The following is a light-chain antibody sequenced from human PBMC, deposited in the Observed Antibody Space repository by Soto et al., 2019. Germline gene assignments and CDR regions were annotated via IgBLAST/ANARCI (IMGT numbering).Light chain of an antibody. Sequence: EIVMTQSPATLSVSPGERATLSCRARQSVSSNLAWYQQEPGQAPRLLIYVASTRATGIPARFSGSGSGTEFTLTISSLQSEDFAVYYCQQYNNWPPLTIGGGTKVEIK. CDR2: VAS. CDR1: QSVSSN. V-gene: IGKV3-15*01. CDR3: QQYNNWPPLT. J-gene: IGKJ4*01.